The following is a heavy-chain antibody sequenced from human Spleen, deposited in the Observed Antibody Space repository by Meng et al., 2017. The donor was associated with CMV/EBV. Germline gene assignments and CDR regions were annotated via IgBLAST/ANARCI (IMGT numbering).Heavy chain of an antibody. CDR2: VNHSGSS. V-gene: IGHV4-34*01. CDR3: AREDIEGSGTTVY. J-gene: IGHJ4*02. Sequence: QPWVAGLLKPSETLSLTSAFYGGYFINYYYTWIRQPPGKGLEWIGEVNHSGSSNYNPSLKSRVTISIDTSNNQFSLKLSSVTAADTAVYYCAREDIEGSGTTVYWGQGTLVTVSS. CDR1: GGYFINYY. D-gene: IGHD1-7*01.